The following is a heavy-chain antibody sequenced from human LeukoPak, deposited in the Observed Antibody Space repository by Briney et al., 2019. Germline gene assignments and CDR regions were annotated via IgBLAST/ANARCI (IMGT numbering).Heavy chain of an antibody. V-gene: IGHV3-30*03. CDR2: ISYDGSNK. Sequence: GGSLRLSCAASRFTFSSYGMHWVRQAPGKGLEWAAVISYDGSNKYYADSVKGRFTISRDNSKNTLYLQMNGLRAEDTAVYYCSRGALGAFDIWGQGTMVTVSS. CDR3: SRGALGAFDI. J-gene: IGHJ3*02. CDR1: RFTFSSYG.